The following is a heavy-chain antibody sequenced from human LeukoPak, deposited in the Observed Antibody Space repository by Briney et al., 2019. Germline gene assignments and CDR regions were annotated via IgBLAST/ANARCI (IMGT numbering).Heavy chain of an antibody. CDR3: ARGSGNYYFDY. D-gene: IGHD6-19*01. CDR1: RFTFSSYW. Sequence: PGGSLRLSCEASRFTFSSYWIHWVPQAPGKGLMWVSRINPDGSATSSADSVKGRFTISRDNAKNTVYLQMNSLRAEDTAVYYCARGSGNYYFDYWGQGTLVTVSS. J-gene: IGHJ4*02. V-gene: IGHV3-74*01. CDR2: INPDGSAT.